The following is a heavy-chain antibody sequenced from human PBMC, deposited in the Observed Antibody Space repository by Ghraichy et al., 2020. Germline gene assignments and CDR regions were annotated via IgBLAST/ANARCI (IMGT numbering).Heavy chain of an antibody. D-gene: IGHD2-2*01. V-gene: IGHV4-34*01. Sequence: SETLSLTCGVYDESFSDYFWSWVRQPPGKGLEWIGEVTHGGATNYNTSLKSRVTISVDTSKNQFSLKLDSVTAADTAHYYCARGRSTSNWSYFFDFWGQGTLVTVSS. CDR1: DESFSDYF. CDR2: VTHGGAT. CDR3: ARGRSTSNWSYFFDF. J-gene: IGHJ4*02.